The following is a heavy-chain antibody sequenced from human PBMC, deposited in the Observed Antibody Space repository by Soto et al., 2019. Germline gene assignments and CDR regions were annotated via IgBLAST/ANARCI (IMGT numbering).Heavy chain of an antibody. D-gene: IGHD6-19*01. CDR2: ISSIGVAT. Sequence: GGSLRLSCAASGFTFSIHEMNWVRQAPGKGLEWVSYISSIGVATYYADSVKGRSTISRDNAKNSLHLQMNSLRAEDTAVYYCAREGRVGGIDYWGQGTPVTVSS. J-gene: IGHJ4*02. CDR1: GFTFSIHE. CDR3: AREGRVGGIDY. V-gene: IGHV3-48*03.